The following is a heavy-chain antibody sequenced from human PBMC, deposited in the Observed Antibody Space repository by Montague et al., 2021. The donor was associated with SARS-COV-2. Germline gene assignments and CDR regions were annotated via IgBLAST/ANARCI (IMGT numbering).Heavy chain of an antibody. CDR2: NYDSGST. V-gene: IGHV4-39*01. CDR3: PRHEDKYGSPLYYFDY. CDR1: GGSISSSSYY. Sequence: SETLSLTCTVSGGSISSSSYYWGWIRPPPGKGLEWNGSNYDSGSTYYNPSLKSRVTISVDTSKNQFSLKLRSVTAADTAVYYCPRHEDKYGSPLYYFDYWGQGTLVTVSS. D-gene: IGHD3-10*01. J-gene: IGHJ4*02.